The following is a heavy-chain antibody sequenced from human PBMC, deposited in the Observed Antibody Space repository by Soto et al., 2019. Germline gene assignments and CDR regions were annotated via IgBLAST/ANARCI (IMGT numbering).Heavy chain of an antibody. CDR2: FDPEDGET. CDR1: GYTLTELS. D-gene: IGHD6-13*01. V-gene: IGHV1-24*01. J-gene: IGHJ4*02. CDR3: ATDGGYSSSWSFDY. Sequence: ASVKVSCKVSGYTLTELSMHWVRQAPGKGLEWMGGFDPEDGETIYAQKFQGRVTMTEDTSTDTAYMELSSLRSEDMAVYYCATDGGYSSSWSFDYWGQGTLVTVSS.